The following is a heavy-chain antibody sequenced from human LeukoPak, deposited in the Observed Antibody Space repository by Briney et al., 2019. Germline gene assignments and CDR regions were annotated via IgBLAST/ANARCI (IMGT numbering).Heavy chain of an antibody. CDR2: ISWSSGSL. V-gene: IGHV3-9*01. D-gene: IGHD1-26*01. CDR3: ARVWWELNRTFDY. Sequence: GGSLRLSCAASGFDFEDFAMHWVRQVPGKGLEWVSGISWSSGSLAYADSVRGRFTISRDNAKNSVYLQMNSLKDEDTAVYYCARVWWELNRTFDYWGQGTLVTVSS. CDR1: GFDFEDFA. J-gene: IGHJ4*02.